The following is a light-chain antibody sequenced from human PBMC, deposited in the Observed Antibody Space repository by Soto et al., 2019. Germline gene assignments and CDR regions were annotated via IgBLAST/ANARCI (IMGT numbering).Light chain of an antibody. CDR1: QSVNSHY. CDR3: QQRSNWPWT. Sequence: EIVLMQSPGTLSLSPGEGATLSCRASQSVNSHYLAWYQQKPGQAPRVLIFDASNRATGIASRFSGSGSGTDFTLTISSLEPEDFAVYYCQQRSNWPWTFGQGTKVDIK. V-gene: IGKV3-11*01. J-gene: IGKJ1*01. CDR2: DAS.